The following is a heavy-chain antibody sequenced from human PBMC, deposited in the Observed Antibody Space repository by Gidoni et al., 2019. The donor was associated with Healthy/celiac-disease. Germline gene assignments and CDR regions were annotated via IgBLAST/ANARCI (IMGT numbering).Heavy chain of an antibody. Sequence: EVQLVESGGGLVQPGGSLRLSCAASGFTVSSNYMSWVRQAPGKGLEWVSVIYSGGSTYYADSVKGRFTISRDNSKNTLYLQMNSLRAEDTAVYYCARAHPAANWGSDWYFDLWGRGTLVTVSS. J-gene: IGHJ2*01. CDR3: ARAHPAANWGSDWYFDL. V-gene: IGHV3-66*01. D-gene: IGHD7-27*01. CDR2: IYSGGST. CDR1: GFTVSSNY.